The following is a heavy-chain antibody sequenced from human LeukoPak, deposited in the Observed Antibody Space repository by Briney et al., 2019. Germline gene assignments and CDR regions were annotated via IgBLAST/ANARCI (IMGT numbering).Heavy chain of an antibody. J-gene: IGHJ5*02. D-gene: IGHD6-13*01. Sequence: GASVKVSCKASGYTFTSYYMHWVRQAPEQGLEWMGIINPSGGSTSYAQKFQGRVTMTRDTSTSTVYMELSSLRSEDTAVYYCARGGPTTYSSTDDWFDPWGQGTLVTVSS. CDR2: INPSGGST. V-gene: IGHV1-46*01. CDR1: GYTFTSYY. CDR3: ARGGPTTYSSTDDWFDP.